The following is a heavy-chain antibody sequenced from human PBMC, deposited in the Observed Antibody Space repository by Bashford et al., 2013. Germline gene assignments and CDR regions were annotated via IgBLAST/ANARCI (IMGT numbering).Heavy chain of an antibody. CDR2: IYSGGST. CDR3: ARGTYYDSRSVGYAFDI. V-gene: IGHV3-53*01. Sequence: VRQAPGKGLEWVSIIYSGGSTYYADSVKGRFTISRDNSKNTLYLQMNNLRADDTAVYYCARGTYYDSRSVGYAFDIWGQGTMVTVSS. D-gene: IGHD3-10*01. J-gene: IGHJ3*02.